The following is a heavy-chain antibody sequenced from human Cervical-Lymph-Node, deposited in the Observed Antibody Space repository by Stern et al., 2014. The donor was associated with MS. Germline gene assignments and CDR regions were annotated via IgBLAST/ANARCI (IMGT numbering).Heavy chain of an antibody. D-gene: IGHD6-13*01. CDR1: GFSLSNARMG. J-gene: IGHJ2*01. CDR2: LFSNDEK. V-gene: IGHV2-26*01. CDR3: ARWSSSWPVYFDL. Sequence: QVTLRESGPVLVKPTETLTLTCTVSGFSLSNARMGVSWIRQPPGKALEWLAHLFSNDEKSYSTSLKSRLTISKDTSKSQVVLTMTNMDPVDTATYYCARWSSSWPVYFDLWGRGTLVTVSS.